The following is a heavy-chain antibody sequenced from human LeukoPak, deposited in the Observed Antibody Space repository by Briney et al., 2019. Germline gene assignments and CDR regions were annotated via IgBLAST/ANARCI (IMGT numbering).Heavy chain of an antibody. J-gene: IGHJ1*01. D-gene: IGHD4-17*01. CDR3: ARGSNYGDYV. CDR1: GFTFSSYS. V-gene: IGHV3-48*02. Sequence: PAGSLRLSCAASGFTFSSYSMNWVRQAPGKGLEWVSYISSSSRTIYHADSVKGRFTISRDNAKNSLYLQMNSLRDEDTAVYYCARGSNYGDYVWGQGTLVTVSS. CDR2: ISSSSRTI.